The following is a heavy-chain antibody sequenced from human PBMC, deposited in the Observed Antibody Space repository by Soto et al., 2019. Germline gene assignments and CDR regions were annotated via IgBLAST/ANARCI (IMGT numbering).Heavy chain of an antibody. Sequence: QVQLQESGPGLVKPSQTLSLTCSFSGGSISSGCYYWNWIRQHPGKGLEWIGYIYYSGNTYYNPSRKSRVTLSAETYKNQFSMKLSSVSAADPAVYYCARNFLGQRCLDSWGQGTLVTVSS. D-gene: IGHD5-18*01. CDR1: GGSISSGCYY. CDR2: IYYSGNT. CDR3: ARNFLGQRCLDS. V-gene: IGHV4-31*03. J-gene: IGHJ4*02.